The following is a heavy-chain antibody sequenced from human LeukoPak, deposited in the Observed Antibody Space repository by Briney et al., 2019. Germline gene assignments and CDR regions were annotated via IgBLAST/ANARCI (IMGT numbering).Heavy chain of an antibody. CDR1: GYIFTSYW. CDR3: ARQGLSSGNYFDY. Sequence: GESLKISCKGSGYIFTSYWIGWVRQMPGKGLEWMGIIYPGDSDTRYSPSFQGQVTISADKSISTAYPQWGSLKASDTAMYYCARQGLSSGNYFDYWGQGTLVTVTS. D-gene: IGHD3-22*01. CDR2: IYPGDSDT. V-gene: IGHV5-51*01. J-gene: IGHJ4*02.